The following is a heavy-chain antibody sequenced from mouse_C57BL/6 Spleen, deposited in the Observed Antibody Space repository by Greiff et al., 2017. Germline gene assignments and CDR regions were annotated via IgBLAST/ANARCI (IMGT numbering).Heavy chain of an antibody. Sequence: VQLQQPGAELVKPGASVKLSCKASGYTFTSYWMQWVKQRPGQGLEWIGEIDPSDSYTNYNQKFKGKATLTVDTSSSTAYMQHSSLTSEDSAVYYCARTSYYSKGGYFDCWGQGTTLTVSS. CDR3: ARTSYYSKGGYFDC. CDR1: GYTFTSYW. V-gene: IGHV1-50*01. J-gene: IGHJ2*01. CDR2: IDPSDSYT. D-gene: IGHD2-5*01.